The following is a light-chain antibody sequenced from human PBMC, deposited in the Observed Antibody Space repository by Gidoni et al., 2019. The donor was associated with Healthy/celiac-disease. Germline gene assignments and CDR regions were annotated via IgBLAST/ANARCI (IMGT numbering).Light chain of an antibody. V-gene: IGKV3-11*01. CDR3: QQRSNWPPIFT. J-gene: IGKJ3*01. Sequence: EIVLTQSPATLSLSPGERATLSCRASQSVSSYLAWYQQKPGQAPRLLIYDASNRATGSPARCSGSGSGTDFTLTISSLEPEDFAVYYCQQRSNWPPIFTFGPGTKVDIK. CDR1: QSVSSY. CDR2: DAS.